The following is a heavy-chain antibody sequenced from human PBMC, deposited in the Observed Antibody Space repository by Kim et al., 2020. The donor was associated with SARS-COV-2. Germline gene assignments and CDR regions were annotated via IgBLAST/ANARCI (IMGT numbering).Heavy chain of an antibody. CDR3: ARVFHYYDSSGYYSEYFQH. Sequence: SVKVSCKASGGTFSSYAISWVRQAPGQGLEWMGGIIPIFGTANYAQKFQGRVTITADESTSTAYMELSSLRSEDTAVYYCARVFHYYDSSGYYSEYFQHWGQGTLVTVSS. J-gene: IGHJ1*01. V-gene: IGHV1-69*13. CDR2: IIPIFGTA. D-gene: IGHD3-22*01. CDR1: GGTFSSYA.